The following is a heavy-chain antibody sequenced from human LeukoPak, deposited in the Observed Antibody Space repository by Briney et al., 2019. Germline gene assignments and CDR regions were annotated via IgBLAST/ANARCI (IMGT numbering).Heavy chain of an antibody. V-gene: IGHV3-30-3*01. D-gene: IGHD6-19*01. Sequence: GGSLRLSCAASGFTFSSYAMHWVRQGPGEGLEWVAFISYNGGNKYYADSVKGRFTISRDNSKNTLYLQMNSLRAEDTAVYYCARDQRGYSSGWYGGYWGQGTLVTVSS. CDR1: GFTFSSYA. CDR3: ARDQRGYSSGWYGGY. J-gene: IGHJ4*02. CDR2: ISYNGGNK.